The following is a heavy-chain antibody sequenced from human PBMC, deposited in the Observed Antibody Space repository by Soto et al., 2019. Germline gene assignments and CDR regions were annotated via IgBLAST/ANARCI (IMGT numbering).Heavy chain of an antibody. D-gene: IGHD5-18*01. V-gene: IGHV3-33*06. CDR3: AKGDCNTPMT. Sequence: QVQLVESGGGVVQPGNSLRLSCAASGFTVSHNRLHWVRQAQGKGLGCVAVLLYAGSSKSYVDSVMGRFSISRDNSKNTLYLQMDSLRVEDTAVYYCAKGDCNTPMTGGQGTLVTVSS. J-gene: IGHJ4*02. CDR2: LLYAGSSK. CDR1: GFTVSHNR.